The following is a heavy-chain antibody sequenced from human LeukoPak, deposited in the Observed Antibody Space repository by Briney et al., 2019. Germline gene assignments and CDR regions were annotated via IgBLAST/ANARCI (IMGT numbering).Heavy chain of an antibody. V-gene: IGHV4-61*02. CDR3: ARGAYGSGSTALFDY. CDR1: GGSISSSTYY. D-gene: IGHD3-10*01. J-gene: IGHJ4*02. CDR2: IYTSGST. Sequence: SETLSLTCTVSGGSISSSTYYWSWIRQPAGKGLEWIGRIYTSGSTNYNPSLKSRVTMSVDTSKNQFSLKLTSVTAADTAVYYCARGAYGSGSTALFDYWGQGTLVTVSS.